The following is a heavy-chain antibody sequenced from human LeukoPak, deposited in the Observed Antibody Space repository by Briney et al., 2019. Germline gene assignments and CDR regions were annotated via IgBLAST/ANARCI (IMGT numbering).Heavy chain of an antibody. CDR1: GGSFSGYY. V-gene: IGHV4-34*01. CDR3: ARGISGGIAVAGLDY. Sequence: PSETLSLTCAVYGGSFSGYYWSWIRQPPGKGLEWIGEINHSGSTNYNPSLKSRVTISVDTSKNQFSLKLSSVTAADTAVYYCARGISGGIAVAGLDYWGQGTLVTVSP. J-gene: IGHJ4*02. CDR2: INHSGST. D-gene: IGHD6-19*01.